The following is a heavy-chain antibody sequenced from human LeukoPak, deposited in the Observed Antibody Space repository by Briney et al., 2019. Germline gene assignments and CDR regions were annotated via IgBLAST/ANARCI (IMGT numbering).Heavy chain of an antibody. CDR1: GFTFSSYV. D-gene: IGHD3-16*01. V-gene: IGHV3-21*01. J-gene: IGHJ6*02. CDR2: ISSSSSYI. CDR3: ARDWGTAEYYGMDV. Sequence: GGSLRLSCAASGFTFSSYVIHWVRQAPGKGLEWVSSISSSSSYIYYADSVKGRFTISRDNAKNSLYLQMNSLRAEDTAVYYCARDWGTAEYYGMDVWGQGTTVTVSS.